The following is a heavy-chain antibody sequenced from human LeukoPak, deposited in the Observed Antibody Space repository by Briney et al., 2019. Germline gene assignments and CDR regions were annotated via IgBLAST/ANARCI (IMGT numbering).Heavy chain of an antibody. CDR1: GFTFRTYS. CDR2: INSRGSDE. Sequence: GGSLRLSCTASGFTFRTYSMNWVRQAPGKGLEWVSSINSRGSDEYYADSVKGRFTISRDNAKNTLYLQMNSLRAEDTAVYYCAREGSIVPHQNLDSWGQGTLVTVSS. CDR3: AREGSIVPHQNLDS. D-gene: IGHD2-8*01. V-gene: IGHV3-21*01. J-gene: IGHJ4*02.